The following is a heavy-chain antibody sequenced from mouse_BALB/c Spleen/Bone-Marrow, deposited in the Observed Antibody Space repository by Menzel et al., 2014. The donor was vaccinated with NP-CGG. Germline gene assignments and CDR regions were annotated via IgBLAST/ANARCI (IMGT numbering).Heavy chain of an antibody. J-gene: IGHJ4*01. CDR3: TRLPH. CDR1: GYTFTNYY. CDR2: INPSNGGT. Sequence: LQESGAELVKPGASVKLSCRASGYTFTNYYMYWVKQRPGQGLEWIGEINPSNGGTNFNEKFKSKATLTVDKSSSTAYMQLSSLTSEDSAVYYCTRLPHWGQGTSVTVSP. D-gene: IGHD5-1*01. V-gene: IGHV1S81*02.